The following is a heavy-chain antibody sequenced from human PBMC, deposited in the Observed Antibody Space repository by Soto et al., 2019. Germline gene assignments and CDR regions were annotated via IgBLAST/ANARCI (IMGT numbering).Heavy chain of an antibody. CDR2: IIPIFGTA. D-gene: IGHD6-19*01. J-gene: IGHJ4*02. Sequence: SVKVSCKASGGTFSSYAISWVRQAPGQGLEWMGGIIPIFGTANYAQKFQGRVTITADESTSTAYMELSSLRSEDTAVYYCGRERAXAGTXALDYWGQGTLVTVSS. CDR1: GGTFSSYA. CDR3: GRERAXAGTXALDY. V-gene: IGHV1-69*13.